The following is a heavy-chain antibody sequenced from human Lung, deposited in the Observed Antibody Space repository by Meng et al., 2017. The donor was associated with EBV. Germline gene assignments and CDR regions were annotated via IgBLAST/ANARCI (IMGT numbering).Heavy chain of an antibody. V-gene: IGHV1-18*01. Sequence: QLELVNSGAEVKKPGASVSVSCKASGYTFTHHVISWIRQAPGQGLEWMGWISCYNGDTNYAQKLQGRVTMTTDTSTNTAYMDLRGLRSDDTAVYYCARDPSNTSGRYAYFDYWGQGTLVTVSS. CDR3: ARDPSNTSGRYAYFDY. CDR1: GYTFTHHV. D-gene: IGHD6-19*01. J-gene: IGHJ4*02. CDR2: ISCYNGDT.